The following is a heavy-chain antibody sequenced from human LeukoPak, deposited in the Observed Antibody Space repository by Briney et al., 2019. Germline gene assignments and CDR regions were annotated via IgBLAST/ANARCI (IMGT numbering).Heavy chain of an antibody. CDR3: ARAEITIFGVVYDKWFDP. J-gene: IGHJ5*02. Sequence: GGSLRLSCAASGFTVSSNYMSWVRQAPGKGLEWVSVIYSGGSTYYADSVKGRFTISRDNSKNTLYLQMNSLRAEDTAVYYCARAEITIFGVVYDKWFDPWGQGTLVTVSS. D-gene: IGHD3-3*01. CDR1: GFTVSSNY. CDR2: IYSGGST. V-gene: IGHV3-66*02.